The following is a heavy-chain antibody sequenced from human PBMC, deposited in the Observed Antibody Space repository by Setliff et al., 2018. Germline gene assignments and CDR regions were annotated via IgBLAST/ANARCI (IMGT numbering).Heavy chain of an antibody. CDR2: INHSGST. Sequence: LSLTCAVYGGSFSTYYWIWIRQPPGKGLEWIGEINHSGSTNYNPSLKSRVTISVDTSKNQFSLKLSSVTAADTAVYYCAAGLGYSGYDATKGSGWYFDYWGQGTLVTVSS. CDR1: GGSFSTYY. CDR3: AAGLGYSGYDATKGSGWYFDY. V-gene: IGHV4-34*01. D-gene: IGHD5-12*01. J-gene: IGHJ4*02.